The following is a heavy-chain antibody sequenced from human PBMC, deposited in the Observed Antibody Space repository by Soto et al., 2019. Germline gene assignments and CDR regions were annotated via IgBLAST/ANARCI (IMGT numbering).Heavy chain of an antibody. J-gene: IGHJ3*01. D-gene: IGHD2-21*01. V-gene: IGHV1-3*01. CDR1: GFSFSDNP. Sequence: QVQLVQSGAEVRKPGASVNISCRASGFSFSDNPINWVRQAPGQSLEWMGWINPDNGSTRYAQTFQGRVTISRHSTASLAYVEVSDLPSEDTAVYYCARGILSVGPRANDAFDVWGQGTMVTVSS. CDR2: INPDNGST. CDR3: ARGILSVGPRANDAFDV.